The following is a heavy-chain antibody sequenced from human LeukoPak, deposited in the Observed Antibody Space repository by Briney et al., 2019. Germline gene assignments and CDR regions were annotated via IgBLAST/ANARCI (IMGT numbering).Heavy chain of an antibody. J-gene: IGHJ6*03. Sequence: GGSLRLSCAASGFTFSGSAMHWVRQASGKGLEWVGRIRSKANSYATAYAASVKGRFTISRDDSKNTAYLQMNSLKTEDTAVYYCTRHAYTDYDFWSGYLPPYYYYYYMDVWGKGTTDTVSS. CDR2: IRSKANSYAT. CDR1: GFTFSGSA. V-gene: IGHV3-73*01. D-gene: IGHD3-3*01. CDR3: TRHAYTDYDFWSGYLPPYYYYYYMDV.